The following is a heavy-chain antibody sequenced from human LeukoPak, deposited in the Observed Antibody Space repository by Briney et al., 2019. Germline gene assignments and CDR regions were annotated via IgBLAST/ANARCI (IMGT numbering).Heavy chain of an antibody. CDR1: GGSISSGGYY. J-gene: IGHJ6*02. CDR3: ARDQMDTKMDV. V-gene: IGHV4-61*02. CDR2: IYTSGST. D-gene: IGHD5-18*01. Sequence: SETLSLTCTVSGGSISSGGYYWSWIRQPAGKGLEWIGRIYTSGSTNYNPSLKSRVTMSVDTSKNQFSLKLSSVTAADTAVYYCARDQMDTKMDVWGQGTTVTVSS.